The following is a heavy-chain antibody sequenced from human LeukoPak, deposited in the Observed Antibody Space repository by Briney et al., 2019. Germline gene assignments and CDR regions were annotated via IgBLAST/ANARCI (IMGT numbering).Heavy chain of an antibody. Sequence: SETLSLTCTVSGGSISSYYWSWIRQPPGKGLEWIGYIYYSGSTNYNPSLKSRVTISVDTSKNQFSLKLSSVTAADTAVYYCARGLPPYYYMDVWGKGTTVTVSS. CDR2: IYYSGST. CDR3: ARGLPPYYYMDV. V-gene: IGHV4-59*08. J-gene: IGHJ6*03. CDR1: GGSISSYY.